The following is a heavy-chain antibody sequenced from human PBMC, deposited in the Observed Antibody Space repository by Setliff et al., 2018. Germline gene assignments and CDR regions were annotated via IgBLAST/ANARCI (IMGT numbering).Heavy chain of an antibody. V-gene: IGHV3-30*03. J-gene: IGHJ4*01. CDR3: AGVHWTTNWFLHY. Sequence: GGSLRLSCVASTFTFTNYAVTWVRQAPGKGLEWVAIIFHDGRDIYYGDSVQGRFAISRYNSKNTLYLQMNSLRSDDTAVYYCAGVHWTTNWFLHYWGQGTLVTVSS. D-gene: IGHD7-27*01. CDR2: IFHDGRDI. CDR1: TFTFTNYA.